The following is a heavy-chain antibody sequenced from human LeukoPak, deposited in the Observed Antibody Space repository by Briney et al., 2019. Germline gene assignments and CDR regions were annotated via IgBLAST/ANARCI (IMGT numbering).Heavy chain of an antibody. CDR2: IIPIFGTA. Sequence: GASVKVSCKASGGTFISYAISWVRQAPGQGLEWMGGIIPIFGTANYAQKFQGRVTITADESTSTAYMELSSLRSEDTAVYYCAITMVRGVIVGYYYGMDVWGQGTTVTVSS. CDR3: AITMVRGVIVGYYYGMDV. D-gene: IGHD3-10*01. CDR1: GGTFISYA. V-gene: IGHV1-69*13. J-gene: IGHJ6*02.